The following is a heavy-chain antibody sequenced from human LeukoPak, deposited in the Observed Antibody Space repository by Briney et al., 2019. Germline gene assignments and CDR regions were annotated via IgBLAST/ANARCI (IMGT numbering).Heavy chain of an antibody. CDR2: IYGDGSS. V-gene: IGHV4-38-2*02. CDR3: ARGPGTWSPPYFNY. D-gene: IGHD6-13*01. Sequence: KASETLSLTCTVSGYSISSDYYWGWIRQPPGKGLEWIGNIYGDGSSYYNPSLKSRVTISVDTSKNQFSLKLSTVTAADTAVYYCARGPGTWSPPYFNYWGQGTLVTVSS. CDR1: GYSISSDYY. J-gene: IGHJ4*02.